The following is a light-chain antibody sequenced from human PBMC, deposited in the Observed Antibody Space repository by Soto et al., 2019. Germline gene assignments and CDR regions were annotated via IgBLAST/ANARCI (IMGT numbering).Light chain of an antibody. J-gene: IGLJ2*01. CDR3: QSSDSSLSVHVV. Sequence: QPVLTQPPSVSGAPGQRVTISCTGSSSNIGAGYDVHWYQQLPGTAPKLLIYGNSNRPSGVPDRFSGSKSGTSASLAITGLQAKDEADYYCQSSDSSLSVHVVFGGGTQLTV. CDR1: SSNIGAGYD. CDR2: GNS. V-gene: IGLV1-40*01.